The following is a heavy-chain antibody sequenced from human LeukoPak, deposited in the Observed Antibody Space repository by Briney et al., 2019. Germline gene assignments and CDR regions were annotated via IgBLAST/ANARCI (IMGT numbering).Heavy chain of an antibody. Sequence: GGSLRLSCAASGFTFSSYAMSWVRQAPGKGLEWVSAISGSGGSTYSADSVKGRFTIYRDNSKNPLYLQMNSLRAEDTAVYYCATCYDYYGSGSYGDYCGQGSLVTVSS. V-gene: IGHV3-23*01. J-gene: IGHJ4*02. CDR2: ISGSGGST. CDR3: ATCYDYYGSGSYGDY. CDR1: GFTFSSYA. D-gene: IGHD3-10*01.